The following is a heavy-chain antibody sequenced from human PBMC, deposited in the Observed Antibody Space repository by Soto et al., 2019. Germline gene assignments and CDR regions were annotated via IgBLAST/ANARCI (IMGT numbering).Heavy chain of an antibody. CDR3: ARDTDGLHY. CDR2: INTDGSII. Sequence: EVRLVESGGGLVQPGGSLRLSCAASGLIFSNYKMHWVRQAPGKGLVWVSRINTDGSIIDYADSVKGRFTVSRDNAKNTLYLQMNSLRAVDTAVYYCARDTDGLHYWGQGTLVTVSS. V-gene: IGHV3-74*01. J-gene: IGHJ4*02. CDR1: GLIFSNYK.